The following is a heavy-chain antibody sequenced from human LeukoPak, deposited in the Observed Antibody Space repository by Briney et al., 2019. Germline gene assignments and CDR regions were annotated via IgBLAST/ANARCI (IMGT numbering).Heavy chain of an antibody. CDR1: GGSFSGYY. Sequence: SETLSLTCAVYGGSFSGYYWSCIRQPPGKGLEWIGEINHSGSTNYNPSLKSRVTISVDTSKNQFSLKLSSVTAADTAVYYCARVEDYLDAFDIWGQGTMVTVSS. V-gene: IGHV4-34*01. D-gene: IGHD3-16*01. CDR3: ARVEDYLDAFDI. J-gene: IGHJ3*02. CDR2: INHSGST.